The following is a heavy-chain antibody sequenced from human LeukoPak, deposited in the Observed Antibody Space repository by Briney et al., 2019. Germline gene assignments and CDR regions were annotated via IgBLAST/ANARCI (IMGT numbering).Heavy chain of an antibody. Sequence: GGSLRLSCAASEFSVGSNYMSWVRQAPGKGLEWVGRIKSKTDGGTTDYAALVKGRFTISRDDSKNTLYLQMNSLKTEDTAVYYCTTDGYYFDSSGSRAYYYYYMDVWGKGTTVTISS. CDR3: TTDGYYFDSSGSRAYYYYYMDV. CDR2: IKSKTDGGTT. CDR1: EFSVGSNY. D-gene: IGHD3-22*01. V-gene: IGHV3-15*01. J-gene: IGHJ6*03.